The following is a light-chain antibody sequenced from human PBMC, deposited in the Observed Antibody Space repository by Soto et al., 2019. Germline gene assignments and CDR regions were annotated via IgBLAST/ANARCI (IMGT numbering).Light chain of an antibody. Sequence: IQMTQSPSSLSASVGDRVTITCRASRTIIGYLNWYQLKPGKAPKLLIYAASSLHSGVPSRFSGSGSGTDFTLTISGLQREDFATYYCQQSYSTGYTFGQGTKVEIK. J-gene: IGKJ2*01. CDR2: AAS. CDR3: QQSYSTGYT. CDR1: RTIIGY. V-gene: IGKV1-39*01.